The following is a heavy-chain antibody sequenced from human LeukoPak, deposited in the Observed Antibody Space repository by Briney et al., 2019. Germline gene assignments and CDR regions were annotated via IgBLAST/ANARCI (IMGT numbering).Heavy chain of an antibody. CDR1: GYTFTDYY. CDR3: ATGLGGAYYYDSSGYLHFDY. J-gene: IGHJ4*02. V-gene: IGHV1-24*01. CDR2: FDPEDGET. D-gene: IGHD3-22*01. Sequence: ASVKVSCNTSGYTFTDYYIHWVRQAPGKGLEWMGGFDPEDGETIYAQKFQGRVTMTEDTSTDTAYMELSSLRSEDTAVYYCATGLGGAYYYDSSGYLHFDYWGQGTLVTVSS.